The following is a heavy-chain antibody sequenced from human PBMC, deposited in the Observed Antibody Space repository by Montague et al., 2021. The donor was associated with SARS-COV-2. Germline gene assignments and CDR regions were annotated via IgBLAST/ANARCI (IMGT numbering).Heavy chain of an antibody. J-gene: IGHJ6*02. CDR2: INHSGST. V-gene: IGHV4-34*01. CDR3: ARGRGTALFRRIYFGMDV. Sequence: ETLSLTCAVYGGSFSGYYWSWIRQPPGKGLEWIGEINHSGSTNYNPSLKSRVTISVDTSKNQFSLKLSSVTAADTAVYYCARGRGTALFRRIYFGMDVWGQGTTVTVSS. CDR1: GGSFSGYY. D-gene: IGHD1-1*01.